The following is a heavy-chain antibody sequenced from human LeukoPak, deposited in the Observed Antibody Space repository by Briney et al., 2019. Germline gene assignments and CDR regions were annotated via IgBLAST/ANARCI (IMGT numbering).Heavy chain of an antibody. CDR2: ISGSGGST. Sequence: GGSLRLSCAASGFTFSSYAMSWVRQTPGKGLEWVSAISGSGGSTYYADSVKGRFAISRDNSKNTLYLQMNSLRAEDTAVYYCAKSQRYCSGGSCYVDYWGQGTLVTVSS. CDR3: AKSQRYCSGGSCYVDY. V-gene: IGHV3-23*01. D-gene: IGHD2-15*01. CDR1: GFTFSSYA. J-gene: IGHJ4*02.